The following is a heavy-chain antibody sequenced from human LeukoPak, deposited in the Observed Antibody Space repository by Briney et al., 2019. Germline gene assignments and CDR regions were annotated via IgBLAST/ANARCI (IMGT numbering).Heavy chain of an antibody. V-gene: IGHV3-21*01. CDR3: ARERLVRVPYYYYGMDV. CDR1: GFTFSSYS. CDR2: TSSSSSYI. D-gene: IGHD3-10*01. J-gene: IGHJ6*02. Sequence: GGSLRLSCAASGFTFSSYSMNWVRQAPGKGLEWVSSTSSSSSYIYYADSVKGRFTISRDNAKNSLYLQMNSLRAEDTAVYYCARERLVRVPYYYYGMDVWGQGTTVTVSS.